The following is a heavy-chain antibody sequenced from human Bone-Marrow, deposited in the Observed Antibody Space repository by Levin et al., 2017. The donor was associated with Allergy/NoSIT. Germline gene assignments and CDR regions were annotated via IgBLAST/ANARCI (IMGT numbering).Heavy chain of an antibody. D-gene: IGHD1-26*01. J-gene: IGHJ1*01. CDR2: ISYDGSNK. Sequence: GGSLRLSCAASGFTFSSYAMHWVRQAPGKGLEWVAVISYDGSNKYYADSVKGRFTISRDNSKNTLYLQMNSLRAEDTAVYYCAREKRQKWEHWGQGTLVTVSS. CDR1: GFTFSSYA. CDR3: AREKRQKWEH. V-gene: IGHV3-30*04.